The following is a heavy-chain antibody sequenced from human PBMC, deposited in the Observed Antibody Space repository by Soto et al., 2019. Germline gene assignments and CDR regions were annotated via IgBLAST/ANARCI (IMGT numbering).Heavy chain of an antibody. CDR3: AKDSRIAAEDYYGMDV. Sequence: DVQLVESGGGLVQPGRSLRLSCAASGFTFDDYAMHWVRQAPGKGLEWVSGISWNSGSIGYADSVKGRFTISRDNAKNSLYLQMNSLRAEDTALYYCAKDSRIAAEDYYGMDVWGQGTTVTVSS. CDR2: ISWNSGSI. J-gene: IGHJ6*02. D-gene: IGHD6-25*01. CDR1: GFTFDDYA. V-gene: IGHV3-9*01.